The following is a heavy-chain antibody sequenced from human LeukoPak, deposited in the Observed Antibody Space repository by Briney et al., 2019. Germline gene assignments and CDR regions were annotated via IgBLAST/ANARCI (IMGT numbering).Heavy chain of an antibody. D-gene: IGHD2-8*01. J-gene: IGHJ4*02. Sequence: PSETLSLTCTVSGGSISSYYWSWIRQPPGKGLEWIGYIYYTGTTKYNPSLKSRVTISVDTSKNQFSLELSSVTAADTAVYHCASYDTNGHFDYWGQGILVTVSS. CDR1: GGSISSYY. CDR2: IYYTGTT. CDR3: ASYDTNGHFDY. V-gene: IGHV4-59*01.